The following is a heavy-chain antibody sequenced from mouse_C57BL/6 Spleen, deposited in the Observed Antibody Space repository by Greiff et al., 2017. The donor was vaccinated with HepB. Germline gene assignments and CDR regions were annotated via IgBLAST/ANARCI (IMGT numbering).Heavy chain of an antibody. CDR2: ILPGSGST. D-gene: IGHD1-1*01. CDR3: ASIPGLGYYYGSSSYAMDY. J-gene: IGHJ4*01. Sequence: QVQLQQSGAELMKPGASVKLSCKATGYTFTGYWIEWVKQRPGHGLEWIGEILPGSGSTNYNEKFKGKATFTADTSSNTAYMQLSSLTTEDSAIYYCASIPGLGYYYGSSSYAMDYWGQGTSVTVSS. CDR1: GYTFTGYW. V-gene: IGHV1-9*01.